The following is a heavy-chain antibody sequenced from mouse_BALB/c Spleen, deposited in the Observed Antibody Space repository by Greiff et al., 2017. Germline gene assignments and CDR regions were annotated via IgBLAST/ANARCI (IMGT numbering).Heavy chain of an antibody. D-gene: IGHD1-1*01. CDR2: INPSNGGT. CDR3: TRDCYGSSYFAWLAY. CDR1: GYTFTSYY. J-gene: IGHJ3*01. Sequence: VKLQESGAELVKPGASVKLSCKASGYTFTSYYMYWVKQRPGQGLEWIGEINPSNGGTNFNEKFKSKATLTVDKSSCTAYMQLSSLTSEDSAVYYCTRDCYGSSYFAWLAYWGQGTLVTVSA. V-gene: IGHV1S81*02.